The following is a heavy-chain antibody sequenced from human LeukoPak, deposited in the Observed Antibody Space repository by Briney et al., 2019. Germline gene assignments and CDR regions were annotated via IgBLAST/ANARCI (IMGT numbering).Heavy chain of an antibody. CDR1: GLTFDDYG. J-gene: IGHJ4*02. CDR3: AGPMGPAAIFGFDY. V-gene: IGHV3-7*01. Sequence: GGSLRLSCAASGLTFDDYGMSWVRQAPGKGLEWVANIKQDGSEKYYVDSVKGRFTISRDNAKKSLYLQMNSLRAEDTAVYYCAGPMGPAAIFGFDYWGQGTLVTVSS. D-gene: IGHD2-2*01. CDR2: IKQDGSEK.